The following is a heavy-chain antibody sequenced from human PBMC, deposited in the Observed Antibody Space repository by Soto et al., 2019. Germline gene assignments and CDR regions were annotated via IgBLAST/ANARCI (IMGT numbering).Heavy chain of an antibody. J-gene: IGHJ4*02. D-gene: IGHD3-3*02. CDR3: ARGSHLLSGYYFDY. V-gene: IGHV1-2*02. CDR1: GYTFTGYY. CDR2: INPNSGGT. Sequence: ASVKVSCKASGYTFTGYYVHWVRQAPGQGLEWMGWINPNSGGTNYAQKFQGRVTMTRDTSISTAYMELSRLRSDDTAVYYCARGSHLLSGYYFDYWGQGTLVTVSS.